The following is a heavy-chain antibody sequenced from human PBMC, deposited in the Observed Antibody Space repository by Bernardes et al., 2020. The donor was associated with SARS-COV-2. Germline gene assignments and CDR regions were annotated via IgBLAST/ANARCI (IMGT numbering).Heavy chain of an antibody. CDR3: ARHVGITMIVVVIRGWFDP. V-gene: IGHV4-39*01. CDR1: GGSISSISDN. D-gene: IGHD3-22*01. CDR2: INYSGNT. J-gene: IGHJ5*02. Sequence: SESLSLTCTVSGGSISSISDNWVWHLQPPGLGLEWIGSINYSGNTYHNPSHKSRVTISVDTSKNQFVLKLCSVTAADTAVYYCARHVGITMIVVVIRGWFDPWGQGTLGTVSS.